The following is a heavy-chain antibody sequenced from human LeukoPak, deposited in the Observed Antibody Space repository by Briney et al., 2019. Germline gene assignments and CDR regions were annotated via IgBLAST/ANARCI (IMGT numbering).Heavy chain of an antibody. CDR3: ARGLGYCSGGSCS. V-gene: IGHV1-2*02. CDR2: INPNSGGT. D-gene: IGHD2-15*01. Sequence: ASVKVSCKASGYTFTDYYMHWVRQAPGQGLEWMGWINPNSGGTNYAQKFQGRVTMTRDTSISTAYMELSRLRSDDTAVYYCARGLGYCSGGSCSWGQGTLVTVSS. J-gene: IGHJ4*02. CDR1: GYTFTDYY.